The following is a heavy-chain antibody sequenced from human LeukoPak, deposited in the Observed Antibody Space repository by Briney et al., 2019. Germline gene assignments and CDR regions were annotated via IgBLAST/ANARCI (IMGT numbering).Heavy chain of an antibody. CDR1: GGTFSSYA. Sequence: SVKVSCTASGGTFSSYAISWVRQAPGQGLEWMGGIIPIFGTANYAQKFQGRVTITADESTSTAYMELSSLRSDDTAVYYCAREWDYDSSGYYYYYWGQGTLVTVSS. CDR3: AREWDYDSSGYYYYY. J-gene: IGHJ4*02. V-gene: IGHV1-69*01. D-gene: IGHD3-22*01. CDR2: IIPIFGTA.